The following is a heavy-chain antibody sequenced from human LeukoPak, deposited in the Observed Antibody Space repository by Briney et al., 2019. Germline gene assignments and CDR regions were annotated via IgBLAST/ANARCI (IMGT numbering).Heavy chain of an antibody. J-gene: IGHJ3*02. Sequence: PGGSLRLSCAASGFTFSNYWMSWVRQAPGKGLEWVANIKQDGSEKYYVDSVKGRFTISRDNAKNSLYLQMNSLRAEDTAVYYCARRALLDSSGYSDAFDIWGQGTMVTVSS. CDR2: IKQDGSEK. D-gene: IGHD3-22*01. V-gene: IGHV3-7*01. CDR3: ARRALLDSSGYSDAFDI. CDR1: GFTFSNYW.